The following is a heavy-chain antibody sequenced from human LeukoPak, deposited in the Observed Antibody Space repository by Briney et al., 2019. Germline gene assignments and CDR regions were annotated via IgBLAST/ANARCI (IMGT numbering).Heavy chain of an antibody. V-gene: IGHV1-58*01. CDR2: IVVGSGNT. J-gene: IGHJ3*02. CDR1: GFTFTSSA. Sequence: SVKVSCEASGFTFTSSAVQWVRQARGQRLEWIGWIVVGSGNTNYAQKFQERVTITRDMSTSTAYMELSSLRSEDTAVYYCAADLVRGVISAFDIWGQGTMVTVSS. CDR3: AADLVRGVISAFDI. D-gene: IGHD3-10*01.